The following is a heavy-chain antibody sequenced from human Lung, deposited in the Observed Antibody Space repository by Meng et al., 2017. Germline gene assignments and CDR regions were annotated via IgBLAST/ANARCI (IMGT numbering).Heavy chain of an antibody. V-gene: IGHV4-34*01. CDR1: GGSFSDYY. D-gene: IGHD4-11*01. CDR2: INHSGST. CDR3: ARGPTTMAHDFDY. J-gene: IGHJ4*02. Sequence: QVPLQQWGAGLLKPSEPLSRTCVGSGGSFSDYYWSWIRQPPGKGLEWIGEINHSGSTNYNPSLESRATISVDTSQNNLSLKLSSVTAADSAVYYCARGPTTMAHDFDYWGQGTLVTVSS.